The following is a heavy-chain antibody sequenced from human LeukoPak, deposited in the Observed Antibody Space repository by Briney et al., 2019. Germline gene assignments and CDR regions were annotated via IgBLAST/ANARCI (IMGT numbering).Heavy chain of an antibody. D-gene: IGHD6-19*01. CDR2: IYYSGST. CDR1: GGSISSYY. Sequence: SKTLSLTCTVSGGSISSYYWSWIRQPPGKGLEWIGYIYYSGSTNYNPSLKSRVTISVDTSKNQFSLKLSSVTAADTAVYYCARAVAVASYYYYMDVWGKGTTVTVSS. V-gene: IGHV4-59*01. CDR3: ARAVAVASYYYYMDV. J-gene: IGHJ6*03.